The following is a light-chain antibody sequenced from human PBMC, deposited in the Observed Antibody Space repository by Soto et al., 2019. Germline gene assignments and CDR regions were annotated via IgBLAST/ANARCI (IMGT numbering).Light chain of an antibody. J-gene: IGKJ3*01. CDR2: DAS. CDR3: QQRSNWPLFT. CDR1: QSVSSY. Sequence: EIVLTQSQATLSLSPGERATLSCRASQSVSSYLAWYQQKPGQAPRLLIYDASNRATGIPARFSGSRSGTDFTLTIGSLEPEDFAVYYCQQRSNWPLFTFGPGTKVDIK. V-gene: IGKV3-11*01.